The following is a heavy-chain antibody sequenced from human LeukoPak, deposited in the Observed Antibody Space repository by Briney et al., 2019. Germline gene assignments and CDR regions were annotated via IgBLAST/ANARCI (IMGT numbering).Heavy chain of an antibody. CDR1: GFTFSSYA. J-gene: IGHJ6*02. CDR2: LYSGGTT. V-gene: IGHV3-66*01. Sequence: GGSLRLSCAASGFTFSSYAMSWVRQAPGKGLEWVSGLYSGGTTYYADSVKGRFTISRDNSKNTLDLQMNTLRAEDTALYYCARGRAGGSTTYNMDVWGQGTTVTVSS. D-gene: IGHD5/OR15-5a*01. CDR3: ARGRAGGSTTYNMDV.